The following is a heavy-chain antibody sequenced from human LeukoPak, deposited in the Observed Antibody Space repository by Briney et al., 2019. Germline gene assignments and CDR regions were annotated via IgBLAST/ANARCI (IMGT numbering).Heavy chain of an antibody. CDR2: IYYSGST. Sequence: SETLSLTCTVSGGSISSSSYYWGWIRQPPGKGLEWIGSIYYSGSTYYNPSLKSRVTISVDTSKNQFSLKLSSVTAADTAVYYCARRDSSSWYYYYYYMDVWGKGTTVTISS. D-gene: IGHD6-13*01. V-gene: IGHV4-39*01. J-gene: IGHJ6*03. CDR1: GGSISSSSYY. CDR3: ARRDSSSWYYYYYYMDV.